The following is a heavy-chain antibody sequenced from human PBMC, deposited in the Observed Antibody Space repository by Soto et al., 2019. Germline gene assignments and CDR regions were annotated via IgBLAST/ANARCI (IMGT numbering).Heavy chain of an antibody. D-gene: IGHD1-20*01. CDR2: LNPNSGNT. CDR3: ARDPRYNSNDERWFDH. CDR1: GYMFSTYD. Sequence: QVQLVQSGAEVKKPVASVKVSCKASGYMFSTYDINWVRQAPGQGLEWMGWLNPNSGNTGYAQKLQGRVSMTRKTSINTAYMDLSSLGSDDTGVYYCARDPRYNSNDERWFDHWGQGTLVTVSS. V-gene: IGHV1-8*01. J-gene: IGHJ5*02.